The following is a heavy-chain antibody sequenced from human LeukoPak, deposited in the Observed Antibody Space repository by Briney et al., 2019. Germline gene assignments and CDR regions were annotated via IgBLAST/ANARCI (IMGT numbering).Heavy chain of an antibody. CDR2: ISYDGSNK. Sequence: GRSLRLSCAASGFTFSSYGMHWVRQAPGKGLEWVAVISYDGSNKYYADSVKGRFTISRDNSKNTLYLQMNSLRAEDTAVYYCAKESRFYYDSSGYHFDYWGQGTLVTVSS. CDR1: GFTFSSYG. D-gene: IGHD3-22*01. V-gene: IGHV3-30*18. J-gene: IGHJ4*02. CDR3: AKESRFYYDSSGYHFDY.